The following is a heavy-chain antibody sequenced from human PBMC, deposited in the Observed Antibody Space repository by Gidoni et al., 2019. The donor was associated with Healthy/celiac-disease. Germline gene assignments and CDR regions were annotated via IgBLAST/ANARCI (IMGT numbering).Heavy chain of an antibody. J-gene: IGHJ3*02. CDR3: ARARGDKAFDI. V-gene: IGHV4-34*01. Sequence: QVQLQQWGAGLLKPSETLSLTCAFYGGSFSGYYWSWIRQPPGKGLEWIGEINHSGSTNYNPSLKSRVTISVDTSKNQFSLKLSSVTAADTAVYYCARARGDKAFDIWGQGTMVTVSS. CDR1: GGSFSGYY. CDR2: INHSGST.